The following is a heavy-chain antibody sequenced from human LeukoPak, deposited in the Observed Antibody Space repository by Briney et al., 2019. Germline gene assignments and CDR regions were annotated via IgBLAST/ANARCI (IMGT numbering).Heavy chain of an antibody. J-gene: IGHJ4*02. CDR3: AKDSYDSSGSLDY. CDR2: ISWNGGSI. Sequence: PGGSLRLSCAASGFTFDDYAMHWVRQAPGKGLEWVSGISWNGGSIGYADSVKGRFTISRDNAKNSLYLQMNSLRAEDTALYYCAKDSYDSSGSLDYWGQGTLVTVSS. D-gene: IGHD3-22*01. V-gene: IGHV3-9*01. CDR1: GFTFDDYA.